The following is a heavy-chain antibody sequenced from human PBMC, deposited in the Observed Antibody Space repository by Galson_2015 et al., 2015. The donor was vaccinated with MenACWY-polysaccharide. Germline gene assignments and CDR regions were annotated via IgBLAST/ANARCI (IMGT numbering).Heavy chain of an antibody. CDR3: TSFSSYVHENCGPFDAVDS. CDR1: GFNFGDYG. V-gene: IGHV3-49*03. J-gene: IGHJ3*02. D-gene: IGHD2-21*01. CDR2: IRSKAYGGTP. Sequence: SLRLSCAASGFNFGDYGVIWIRQAPGKGLEWIRLIRSKAYGGTPESAASVQVRFTMSGDDSKRIAYLQMNSLNNEDTAMYYCTSFSSYVHENCGPFDAVDSLGQGRMLTDPS.